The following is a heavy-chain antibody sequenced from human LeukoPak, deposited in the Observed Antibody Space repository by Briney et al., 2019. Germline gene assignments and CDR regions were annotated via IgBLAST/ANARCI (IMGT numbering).Heavy chain of an antibody. CDR3: ARHWGYYYYYMDV. Sequence: PSETLSLTCTVSGYSISSGYYWGWIRQPPGKGLEWIGNIHYSGSTDYNPSLKSRVTISVDTSKNHFSLKLTSVTAADTAVYYCARHWGYYYYYMDVWGKGTTVTVSS. CDR1: GYSISSGYY. J-gene: IGHJ6*03. D-gene: IGHD3-16*01. V-gene: IGHV4-38-2*02. CDR2: IHYSGST.